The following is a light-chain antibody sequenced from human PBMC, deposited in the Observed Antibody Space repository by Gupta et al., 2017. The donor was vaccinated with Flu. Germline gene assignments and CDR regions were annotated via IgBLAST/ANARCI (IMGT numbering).Light chain of an antibody. J-gene: IGKJ4*01. CDR2: AAT. Sequence: PSSVSASIGDRVTITCRASQLISNWVAWYQQKPGEAPKLLIYAATRLQSGVPSRFSGSGSGTYFTLTISSLQPEDAATYYCQQANSLLFTFGRGTRVDIK. V-gene: IGKV1-12*01. CDR1: QLISNW. CDR3: QQANSLLFT.